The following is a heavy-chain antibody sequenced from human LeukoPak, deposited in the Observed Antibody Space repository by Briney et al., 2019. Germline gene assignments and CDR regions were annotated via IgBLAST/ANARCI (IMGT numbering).Heavy chain of an antibody. V-gene: IGHV3-11*01. J-gene: IGHJ6*03. Sequence: PGGSLRLSCAASGFTFSDYYMSWIRQAPGKGLEWVSYISSSGSTIYYADSVKGRFTISRDNAKNSLYLQMNSLRAEDTAVYYCARLSGSSYYYYYYMDVWGKGTTVTISS. D-gene: IGHD1-26*01. CDR1: GFTFSDYY. CDR2: ISSSGSTI. CDR3: ARLSGSSYYYYYYMDV.